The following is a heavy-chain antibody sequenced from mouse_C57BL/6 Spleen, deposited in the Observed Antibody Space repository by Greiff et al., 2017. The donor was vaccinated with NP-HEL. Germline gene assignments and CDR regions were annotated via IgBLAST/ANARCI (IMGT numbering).Heavy chain of an antibody. CDR2: ISSGGSYT. D-gene: IGHD2-1*01. J-gene: IGHJ1*03. Sequence: EVKLMESGGDLVKPGGSLKLSCAASGFTFSSYGMSWVRQTPDKRLEWVATISSGGSYTYYPDSVKGRFTISRDNAKNTLYLQMSSLKSEDTAMYYWARTGYGNYGDWYFDVWGTGTTVTVSS. V-gene: IGHV5-6*01. CDR1: GFTFSSYG. CDR3: ARTGYGNYGDWYFDV.